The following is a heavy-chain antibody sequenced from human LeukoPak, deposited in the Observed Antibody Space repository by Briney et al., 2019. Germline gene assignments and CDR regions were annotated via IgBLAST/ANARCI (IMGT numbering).Heavy chain of an antibody. D-gene: IGHD1-26*01. V-gene: IGHV3-33*01. CDR1: GFTFSSYG. CDR2: IWYDGSNK. Sequence: PGRSLRLSCAASGFTFSSYGMHWVRQAPGKGLEWVAVIWYDGSNKYYADSVKGRFTISRYNSQNTLYLQMNSLRAEDTAVYYCARHCCGSYDGVVDYWGQGTLVTVSS. J-gene: IGHJ4*02. CDR3: ARHCCGSYDGVVDY.